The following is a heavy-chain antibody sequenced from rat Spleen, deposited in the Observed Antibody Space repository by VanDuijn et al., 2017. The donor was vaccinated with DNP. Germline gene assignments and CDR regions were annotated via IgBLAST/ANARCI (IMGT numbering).Heavy chain of an antibody. J-gene: IGHJ4*01. V-gene: IGHV5S10*01. CDR1: GFTFSDYN. CDR3: VRVGDLQDGGSGDALDV. D-gene: IGHD1-12*02. CDR2: IFYAGTTT. Sequence: EVQLVESGGGLVQAGRSLKLSCAASGFTFSDYNMAWVRQAPKKGLEWVATIFYAGTTTYYRGSVKGRFTISRDNAKSTLYLRMNSLRSEDTATYYCVRVGDLQDGGSGDALDVWGQGTSVTVSS.